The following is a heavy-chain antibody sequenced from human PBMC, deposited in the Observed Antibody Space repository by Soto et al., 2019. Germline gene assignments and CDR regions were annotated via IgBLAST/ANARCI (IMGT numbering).Heavy chain of an antibody. D-gene: IGHD6-19*01. CDR2: ISYDGSNK. CDR1: GFTFSSYG. J-gene: IGHJ6*02. Sequence: QVQLVESGGGVVQPGRSLRLSCAASGFTFSSYGMHWVRQAPGKGLEWVAVISYDGSNKYYADSVKGRFTISRDNSXNXXYLQMNSLRAEDTAVYYCAKDRGWLAERYYYGMDVWGQGTTVTVSS. CDR3: AKDRGWLAERYYYGMDV. V-gene: IGHV3-30*18.